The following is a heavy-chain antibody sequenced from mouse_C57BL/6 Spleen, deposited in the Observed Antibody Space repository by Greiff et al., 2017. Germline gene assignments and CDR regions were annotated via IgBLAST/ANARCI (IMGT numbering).Heavy chain of an antibody. J-gene: IGHJ3*01. V-gene: IGHV1-50*01. D-gene: IGHD1-1*01. CDR2: IDPSDSYT. CDR3: ARGPTRTPAY. Sequence: QVQLQQPGAELVKPGASVKLSCKASGYTFTSYWMQWVKQRPGQGLEWIGEIDPSDSYTNYNQKFKGKATLTVDTSSSTAYKQLSSLTSEDSAVYYVARGPTRTPAYWGQGTLVTVSA. CDR1: GYTFTSYW.